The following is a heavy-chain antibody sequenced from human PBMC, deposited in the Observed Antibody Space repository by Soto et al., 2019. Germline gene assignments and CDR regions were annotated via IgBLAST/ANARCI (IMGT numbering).Heavy chain of an antibody. CDR3: TTERDY. Sequence: EVQLVESGGGLVQIGGSRKLSCATSGLNFSGSAMHWARQASGKGLEWVGRIRSRPHNYATTYAASVEGRFTISRDDSKNTVYLQMNGLKTDDTAMYYCTTERDYWGRGTLVTVSS. V-gene: IGHV3-73*02. CDR1: GLNFSGSA. CDR2: IRSRPHNYAT. J-gene: IGHJ4*02.